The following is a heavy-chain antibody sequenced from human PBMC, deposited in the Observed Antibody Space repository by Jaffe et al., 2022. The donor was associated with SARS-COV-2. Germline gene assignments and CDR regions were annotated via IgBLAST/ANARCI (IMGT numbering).Heavy chain of an antibody. CDR2: IIPIFGTA. D-gene: IGHD1-20*01. Sequence: QVQLVQSGAEVKKPGSSVKVSCKASGGTFSSYAISWVRQAPGQGLEWMGGIIPIFGTANYAQKFQGRVTITADESTSTAYMELSSLRSEDTAVYYCASHTNSNPLNWNDRGWFDPWGQGTLVTVSS. CDR1: GGTFSSYA. V-gene: IGHV1-69*01. CDR3: ASHTNSNPLNWNDRGWFDP. J-gene: IGHJ5*02.